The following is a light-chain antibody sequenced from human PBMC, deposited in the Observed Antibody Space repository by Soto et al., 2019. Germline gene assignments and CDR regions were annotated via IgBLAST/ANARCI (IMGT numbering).Light chain of an antibody. J-gene: IGKJ1*01. CDR2: AAS. V-gene: IGKV1-17*01. Sequence: DIQMTQSPSSLSASVGDRVIITCRASQDIRIDLGWYQQKPGKAPKRLIYAASSLQTGVPSRFSRSGSGTEFTLTTRSLQPEDFATYFCLPHKTYPQTLGQGTTVDTK. CDR3: LPHKTYPQT. CDR1: QDIRID.